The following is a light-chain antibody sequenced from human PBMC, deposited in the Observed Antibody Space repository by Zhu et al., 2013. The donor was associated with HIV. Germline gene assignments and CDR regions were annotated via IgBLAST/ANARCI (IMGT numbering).Light chain of an antibody. Sequence: SYELTQPPSVSVSPGQTASITCSGDKLGQKYTSWYQQKPGQSPVMVIYQHTRRPSGIPERFSGSNSGNTATLTISGTQAMDEADYYCQAWDSSVVFGGGTKADRP. CDR1: KLGQKY. J-gene: IGLJ2*01. CDR2: QHT. CDR3: QAWDSSVV. V-gene: IGLV3-1*01.